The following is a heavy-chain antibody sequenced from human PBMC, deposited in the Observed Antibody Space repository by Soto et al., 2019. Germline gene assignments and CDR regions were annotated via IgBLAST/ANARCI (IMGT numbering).Heavy chain of an antibody. CDR1: GFSFSNYG. J-gene: IGHJ5*02. CDR2: VSSDGNNK. V-gene: IGHV3-30*18. CDR3: AKDRVIQLLPIWPDP. D-gene: IGHD2-2*01. Sequence: XVSLRLSCVASGFSFSNYGMHWVRQAPGKGLEWVAFVSSDGNNKYYAEPVKGRFTISRDNAKNTLYLQVDRLTVDDTAVYYCAKDRVIQLLPIWPDPWGQGTLVTVSS.